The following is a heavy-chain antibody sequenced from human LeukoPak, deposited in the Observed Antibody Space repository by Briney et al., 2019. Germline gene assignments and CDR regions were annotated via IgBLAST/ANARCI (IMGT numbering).Heavy chain of an antibody. Sequence: PSETLSLTCAVYGGSFSGYYWSWIRQPPGKALEWIGEINHSGSTNYNPSLKSRVTISVDTSKNQFSLKLSSVTAADTAVYYCARRLPYYGSGSYLDYWGQGTLVTVSS. D-gene: IGHD3-10*01. CDR1: GGSFSGYY. V-gene: IGHV4-34*01. CDR2: INHSGST. J-gene: IGHJ4*02. CDR3: ARRLPYYGSGSYLDY.